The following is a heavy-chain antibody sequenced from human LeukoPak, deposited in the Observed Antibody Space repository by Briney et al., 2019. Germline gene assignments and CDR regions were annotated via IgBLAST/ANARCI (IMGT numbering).Heavy chain of an antibody. J-gene: IGHJ4*02. CDR1: GFTFSSYS. D-gene: IGHD4-17*01. Sequence: GGSLRLSCAASGFTFSSYSMNWVRQAPGKGLEWVSSISSSSSYIYYADSVKGRFTISRDNAKNSLYLQMNSLRAEDTAVYYCARDRGRDYGGNSPLYWGQGTLVTVSS. V-gene: IGHV3-21*01. CDR3: ARDRGRDYGGNSPLY. CDR2: ISSSSSYI.